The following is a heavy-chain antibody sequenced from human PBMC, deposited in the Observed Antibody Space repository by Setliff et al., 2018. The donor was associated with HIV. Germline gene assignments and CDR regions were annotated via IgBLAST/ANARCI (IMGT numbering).Heavy chain of an antibody. V-gene: IGHV3-7*01. J-gene: IGHJ3*02. CDR3: ARQNILGDAGGTFDI. Sequence: PGGSLRLSCSASGFSFSSYWISWVRQAPGKGLEWVANIKYDEIEKYYVDSVMGRFSISRDNAKNSVYLQMNSLRGEDTAVYYCARQNILGDAGGTFDIWGQGTMVTV. CDR2: IKYDEIEK. CDR1: GFSFSSYW. D-gene: IGHD3-10*01.